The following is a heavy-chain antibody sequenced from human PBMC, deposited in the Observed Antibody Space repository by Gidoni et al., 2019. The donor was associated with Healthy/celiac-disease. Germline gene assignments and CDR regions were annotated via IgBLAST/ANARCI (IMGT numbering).Heavy chain of an antibody. V-gene: IGHV4-34*01. Sequence: QVQLQPWGAGLLKPSDTLSLTCAVYGGSFSGYYWSCIRQHPGKGLEWIGEINTSGSTNYTPSLKRRVTISVDTSKNQFSLKLSSGTAAETAVYYCARGLGSSGWYGRWDAFDIWGQGTMVTVFS. D-gene: IGHD6-19*01. CDR1: GGSFSGYY. CDR3: ARGLGSSGWYGRWDAFDI. CDR2: INTSGST. J-gene: IGHJ3*02.